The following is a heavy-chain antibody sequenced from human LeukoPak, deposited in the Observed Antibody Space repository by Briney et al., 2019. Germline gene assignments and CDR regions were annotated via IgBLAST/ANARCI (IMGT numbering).Heavy chain of an antibody. D-gene: IGHD6-13*01. CDR1: GYSFTSYW. V-gene: IGHV5-51*01. CDR3: ARSIGQQLVSFDY. CDR2: IYPGDSDT. Sequence: GESLKISREGSGYSFTSYWIGWVRQMPGKGLEWMGIIYPGDSDTRYSPSFQGQVTISADKSISTAYLQWSSLKASDTAMYYCARSIGQQLVSFDYWGQGTLVTVSS. J-gene: IGHJ4*02.